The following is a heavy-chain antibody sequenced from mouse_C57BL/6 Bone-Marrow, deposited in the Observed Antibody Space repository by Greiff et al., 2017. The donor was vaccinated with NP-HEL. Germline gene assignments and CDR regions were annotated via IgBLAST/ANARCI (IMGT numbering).Heavy chain of an antibody. CDR2: INPNTGGT. J-gene: IGHJ1*03. CDR3: ASPYYGCRHWDFDV. D-gene: IGHD1-1*01. Sequence: EVQLQQSGPELVKPGASVKISCKASGYSFTGYYMHWVKQSPEKSLEWIGEINPNTGGTNYNQKFKAKATLTVDKSSSTAYMQLKSLTSEDSAVYYWASPYYGCRHWDFDVWGTGATVTVSS. V-gene: IGHV1-42*01. CDR1: GYSFTGYY.